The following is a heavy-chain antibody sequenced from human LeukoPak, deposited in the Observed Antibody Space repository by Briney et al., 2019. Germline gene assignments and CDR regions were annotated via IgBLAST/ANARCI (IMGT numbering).Heavy chain of an antibody. CDR2: IYSGGST. CDR3: ARLLRKHFDY. CDR1: GFTVSSNY. J-gene: IGHJ4*02. D-gene: IGHD4-17*01. Sequence: GGSLRLSCAASGFTVSSNYMSWVRQAPGKGLEWVSVIYSGGSTYYADSVEGRFTISRHNSKNTLYLQMNSLRAEDTAVYYCARLLRKHFDYWGQGTLVTVSS. V-gene: IGHV3-53*04.